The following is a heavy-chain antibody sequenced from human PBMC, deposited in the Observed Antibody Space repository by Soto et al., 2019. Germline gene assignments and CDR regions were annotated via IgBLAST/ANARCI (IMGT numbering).Heavy chain of an antibody. D-gene: IGHD5-18*01. CDR3: ARDHSTAMATYYFDY. CDR1: GGSISSYY. J-gene: IGHJ4*02. Sequence: SETLSLTCTVSGGSISSYYRSWIRQPPGKGLEWIGYIYYSGSTNYNPSLKSRVTISVDTSKNQFSLKLSSVTAADTAVYYCARDHSTAMATYYFDYWGQGTLVTVSS. CDR2: IYYSGST. V-gene: IGHV4-59*01.